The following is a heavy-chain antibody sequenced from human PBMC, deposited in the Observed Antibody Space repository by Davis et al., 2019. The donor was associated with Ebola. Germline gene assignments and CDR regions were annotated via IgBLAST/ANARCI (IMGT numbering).Heavy chain of an antibody. CDR1: GYTFITYY. CDR3: ARVRRYQWRMIDY. D-gene: IGHD6-19*01. J-gene: IGHJ4*02. Sequence: ASVKVSCKASGYTFITYYIHWVRQAPGQGLEWMGIINPSGGSTTYAQKFQGRVTMTRNTSISTAYMELSSLRSEDTAVYYCARVRRYQWRMIDYWGQGTLVTVSS. CDR2: INPSGGST. V-gene: IGHV1-46*01.